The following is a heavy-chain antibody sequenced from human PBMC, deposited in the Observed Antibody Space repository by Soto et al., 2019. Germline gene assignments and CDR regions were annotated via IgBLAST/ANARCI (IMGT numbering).Heavy chain of an antibody. Sequence: QITVKESGLTLVKPTETLTLTCTSSGFSLSTNGMGVGWIRQPPGMALEWLALIYWDDDKRYSPSLRSRLTIIKDTSKNQVDLTLTNMEPVDTATYYCARLTRGVYDLDRLWEKFDYWGQGTLVTVSS. CDR3: ARLTRGVYDLDRLWEKFDY. CDR2: IYWDDDK. D-gene: IGHD5-12*01. CDR1: GFSLSTNGMG. V-gene: IGHV2-5*02. J-gene: IGHJ4*02.